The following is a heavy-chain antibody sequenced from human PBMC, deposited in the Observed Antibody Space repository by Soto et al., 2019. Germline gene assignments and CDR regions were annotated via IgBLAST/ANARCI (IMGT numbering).Heavy chain of an antibody. CDR2: IYSGGYT. D-gene: IGHD6-25*01. V-gene: IGHV3-53*01. CDR3: ATQRGGGGY. CDR1: GFTVSNNY. Sequence: EVQLVESGGGLIQPGGSLRLSCAVSGFTVSNNYMSWVRQAPGKGLEGVSVIYSGGYTAYGDSVKGRFTISRDNSKKKLHLKMNSRGADDTGVYYWATQRGGGGYWGQGTLVTVSS. J-gene: IGHJ4*02.